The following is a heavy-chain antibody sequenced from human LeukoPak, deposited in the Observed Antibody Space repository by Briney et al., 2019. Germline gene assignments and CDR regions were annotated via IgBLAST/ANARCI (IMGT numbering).Heavy chain of an antibody. CDR1: GFAFSSYD. Sequence: PGGSLRLSCAASGFAFSSYDMHWVRQATGKGLEWVSAIGTAGDTYYPGSVKGRFTISRENAKNSLYLQMNSLRAGDTAVYYCARAMAGTSRYNFDYWGQGTLVTVSS. V-gene: IGHV3-13*01. J-gene: IGHJ4*02. D-gene: IGHD6-19*01. CDR3: ARAMAGTSRYNFDY. CDR2: IGTAGDT.